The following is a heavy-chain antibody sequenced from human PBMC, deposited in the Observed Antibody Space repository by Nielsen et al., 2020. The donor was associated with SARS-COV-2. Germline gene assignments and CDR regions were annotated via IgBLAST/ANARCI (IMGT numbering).Heavy chain of an antibody. CDR3: ARVSSSSWYGLDP. CDR2: INAGNGNT. Sequence: ASVKVSCKASGYTFTSYAMHWVRQAPGQRLEWMGWINAGNGNTKYSQKFQGRVTITRDTSASTAYMELSSLRSEDTAVYYCARVSSSSWYGLDPWGQGTLVTVSS. CDR1: GYTFTSYA. J-gene: IGHJ5*02. V-gene: IGHV1-3*01. D-gene: IGHD6-13*01.